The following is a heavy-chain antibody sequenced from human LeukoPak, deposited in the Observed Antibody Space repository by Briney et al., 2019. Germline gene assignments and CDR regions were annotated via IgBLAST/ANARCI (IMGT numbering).Heavy chain of an antibody. J-gene: IGHJ5*02. D-gene: IGHD1-26*01. CDR3: ATYIVGATQA. CDR2: INHSGST. CDR1: GGSLNGYY. Sequence: SETLSLTCAVYGGSLNGYYWSWIRQPPGKGLEWVGEINHSGSTNYNPSLKNRVTISVDTSKNQFSLKLSSVTAADTAVYYCATYIVGATQAWGQGTLVTVSS. V-gene: IGHV4-34*01.